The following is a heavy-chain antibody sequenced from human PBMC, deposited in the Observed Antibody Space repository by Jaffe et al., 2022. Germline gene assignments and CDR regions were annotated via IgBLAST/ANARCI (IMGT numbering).Heavy chain of an antibody. J-gene: IGHJ3*01. CDR2: IYSGDSS. CDR1: GFTVTYNY. CDR3: VGGLGKSFGRGAFDL. D-gene: IGHD3-16*01. V-gene: IGHV3-66*02. Sequence: EAQLVESGGDLVRPGGSLRLSCAASGFTVTYNYMSWVRQAPGKGPEWVSAIYSGDSSHYADSVKGRFTISRDSSKNTLFLQMNSLRPEDTAVYYCVGGLGKSFGRGAFDLWGQGTRVTVSS.